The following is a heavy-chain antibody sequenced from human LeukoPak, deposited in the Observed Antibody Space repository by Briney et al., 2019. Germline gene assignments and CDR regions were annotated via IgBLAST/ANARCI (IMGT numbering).Heavy chain of an antibody. V-gene: IGHV3-21*04. D-gene: IGHD1-26*01. CDR1: GFTLSSYS. J-gene: IGHJ4*02. CDR3: ASGGIYYGAAFDF. CDR2: ISSSSSYI. Sequence: PGGSLRLSCAASGFTLSSYSMNWVRQAPGKGLEWVSSISSSSSYIYYADSVKGRFTISRDNAKNSLYLQMNSLRAEDTAFYCASGGIYYGAAFDFWGQGTLVTVSS.